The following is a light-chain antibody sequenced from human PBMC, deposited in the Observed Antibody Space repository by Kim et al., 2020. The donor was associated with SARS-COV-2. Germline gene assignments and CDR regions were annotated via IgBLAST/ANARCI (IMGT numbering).Light chain of an antibody. CDR2: GAS. J-gene: IGKJ5*01. V-gene: IGKV3-15*01. Sequence: EIVMTQSPATLSVSPGERATLSCRASQSVSNNLAWYQQKPGQAPSLLIYGASTRATGIPARFSGSGSGTEFTLTISSLQSEDFAVYYCQQYNTWLSITFGQGTRLEIK. CDR1: QSVSNN. CDR3: QQYNTWLSIT.